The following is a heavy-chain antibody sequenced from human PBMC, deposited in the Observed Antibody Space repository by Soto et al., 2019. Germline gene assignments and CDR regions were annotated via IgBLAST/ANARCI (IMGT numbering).Heavy chain of an antibody. Sequence: SQTLSLTCAISGDSVSSNSAAWNWIRQSPSRGLEWLGRTYYRSKWYNDYAVSVKSRITINPDTSKNQFSLQLNSVTPEDTAVHYCARAEYSSSSNYYYYGMDVWGQGTTVTSP. J-gene: IGHJ6*02. D-gene: IGHD6-6*01. CDR2: TYYRSKWYN. CDR1: GDSVSSNSAA. V-gene: IGHV6-1*01. CDR3: ARAEYSSSSNYYYYGMDV.